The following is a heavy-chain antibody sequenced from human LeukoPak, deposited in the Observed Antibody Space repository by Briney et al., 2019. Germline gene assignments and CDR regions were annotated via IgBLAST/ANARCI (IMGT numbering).Heavy chain of an antibody. CDR1: GGSINSYY. V-gene: IGHV4-59*01. J-gene: IGHJ5*01. CDR2: IHYSGNT. D-gene: IGHD2-2*01. CDR3: ARLWGYCSSTSCYGASYFDS. Sequence: SETLSLTCTVAGGSINSYYWSWIRQPPGKGLEWIGYIHYSGNTNYNPSLKSRVTISIDMYEKQFSLKLSAVTAADTAVYYCARLWGYCSSTSCYGASYFDSWGQGTLVTVSS.